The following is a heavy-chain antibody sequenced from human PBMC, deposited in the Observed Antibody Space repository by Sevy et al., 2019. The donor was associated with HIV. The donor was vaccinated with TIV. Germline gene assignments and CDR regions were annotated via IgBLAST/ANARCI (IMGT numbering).Heavy chain of an antibody. D-gene: IGHD3-3*01. Sequence: ASVKVSCMVSGYTLSELSMHWVRQAPGKGPEWMGGFDPEDGETIYAQKFQGRVTMTEDTSTDTAYMELSSLRSEDTAVYYCATLDFWSDYPLYGMDVWGQGTTVTVSS. J-gene: IGHJ6*02. V-gene: IGHV1-24*01. CDR2: FDPEDGET. CDR1: GYTLSELS. CDR3: ATLDFWSDYPLYGMDV.